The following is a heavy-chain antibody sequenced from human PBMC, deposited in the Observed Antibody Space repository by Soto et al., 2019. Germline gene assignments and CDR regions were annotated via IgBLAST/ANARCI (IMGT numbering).Heavy chain of an antibody. D-gene: IGHD3-16*01. CDR2: ISYDGSNK. CDR3: ARGGDYYFYGMDV. CDR1: GFTFISYA. J-gene: IGHJ6*02. V-gene: IGHV3-30-3*01. Sequence: PGGPLRLSCPASGFTFISYAMHWVRQAPGKGLEWVAVISYDGSNKYYADSVKGRFTISRDNAKNSLDLQMNSLRAEDKAVYYCARGGDYYFYGMDVWGQGTTVTVSS.